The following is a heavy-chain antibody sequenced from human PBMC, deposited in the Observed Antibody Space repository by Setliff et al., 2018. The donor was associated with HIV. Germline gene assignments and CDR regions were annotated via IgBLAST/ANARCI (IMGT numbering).Heavy chain of an antibody. CDR3: AVGIIAATGTFFDY. J-gene: IGHJ4*02. Sequence: SETLSLTCAVYGGSFSGYYWNWIRQPPGKGLEWIGEINHSGSTNYNPSLKSRVTISVDTSKNQFSLKLNSVTAADTAVYYCAVGIIAATGTFFDYWGQGTLVTVSS. CDR2: INHSGST. CDR1: GGSFSGYY. V-gene: IGHV4-34*01. D-gene: IGHD6-13*01.